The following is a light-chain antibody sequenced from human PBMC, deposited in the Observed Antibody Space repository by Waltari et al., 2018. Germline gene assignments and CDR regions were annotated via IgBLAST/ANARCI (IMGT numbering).Light chain of an antibody. J-gene: IGLJ2*01. V-gene: IGLV2-23*02. CDR2: EVN. CDR3: CSYATRNTPVA. Sequence: QSALTQPASVSGSPGQSITISCTGTSSDVGNYDFVSWYQQNPGKAPKFIIYEVNNPPSGVSDRFSGSKSGNTASLTISGLQAEDEADYHCCSYATRNTPVAFGGGTKVTLL. CDR1: SSDVGNYDF.